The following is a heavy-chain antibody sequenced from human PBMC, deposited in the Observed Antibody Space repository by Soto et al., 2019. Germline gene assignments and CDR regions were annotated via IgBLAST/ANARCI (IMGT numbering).Heavy chain of an antibody. V-gene: IGHV3-21*01. J-gene: IGHJ6*02. D-gene: IGHD6-6*01. CDR2: ISSSSSYI. CDR1: GFTFSGYS. CDR3: ARGSSSSSPGYYYYGMDV. Sequence: GGSLRLSCAASGFTFSGYSMNWVRQAPGKGLEWVSSISSSSSYIYYADSVKGRFTISRDNAKNSLYLQMNSLRAEDTAVYYCARGSSSSSPGYYYYGMDVWGQGTTVTVS.